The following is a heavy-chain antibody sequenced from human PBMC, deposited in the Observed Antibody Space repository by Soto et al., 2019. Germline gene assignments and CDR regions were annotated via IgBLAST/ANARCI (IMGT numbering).Heavy chain of an antibody. V-gene: IGHV3-23*01. CDR3: AKGRGPNWSYDY. J-gene: IGHJ4*02. CDR2: LSGSGGTA. D-gene: IGHD1-7*01. CDR1: GFTFSSYA. Sequence: EVQLLESGGGSVQPGGSLRLSCAASGFTFSSYAMHWVRRSPGKGLEWVSSLSGSGGTAYYAYSVKGRCAISRDSRVNTVLLQRHSLRAEDTAVYYCAKGRGPNWSYDYWGQRTRVTVSP.